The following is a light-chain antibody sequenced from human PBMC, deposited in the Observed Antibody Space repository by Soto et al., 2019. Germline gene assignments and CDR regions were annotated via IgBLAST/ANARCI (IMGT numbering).Light chain of an antibody. CDR1: QDIGDD. CDR3: LQNLNYPRT. CDR2: AVS. V-gene: IGKV1-6*01. Sequence: AIQMTQSPSSLSASVGDRVTITCRAGQDIGDDLGWYQHKPGKAPKLLISAVSTLQSGVPSRFSGSGSGAAFTLTITSLQAEDFATYYCLQNLNYPRTFGQGTKVDIK. J-gene: IGKJ1*01.